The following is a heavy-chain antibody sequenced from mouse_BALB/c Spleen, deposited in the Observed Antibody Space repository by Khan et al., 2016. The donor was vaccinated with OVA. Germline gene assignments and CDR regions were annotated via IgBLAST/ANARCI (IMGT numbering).Heavy chain of an antibody. CDR1: GYTFTSYT. CDR2: INPSNGYT. J-gene: IGHJ3*01. Sequence: QVQLKQSGAELARPGASVKMSCKASGYTFTSYTIHWIKLRPGQGLEWIGYINPSNGYTNYNQQFKEQATFTADTSSPTSYMQLSSLTSDDSADFNCIRYEDCDRYDCWFAYWGQGTLVTVSA. V-gene: IGHV1-4*01. D-gene: IGHD2-14*01. CDR3: IRYEDCDRYDCWFAY.